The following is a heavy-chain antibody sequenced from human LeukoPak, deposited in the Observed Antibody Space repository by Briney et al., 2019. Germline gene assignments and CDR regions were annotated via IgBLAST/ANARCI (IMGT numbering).Heavy chain of an antibody. CDR2: IIPIFGTA. Sequence: SVKVSCKASGGTFSSYAISWVRQAPGQGLEWMGGIIPIFGTANYAQKFQGRVTITADKSTSTAYMELSSLRSEDTAVYYCARAPVRMATIEEARDYYYMDVWGKGTTVTVSS. D-gene: IGHD5-24*01. CDR1: GGTFSSYA. V-gene: IGHV1-69*06. J-gene: IGHJ6*03. CDR3: ARAPVRMATIEEARDYYYMDV.